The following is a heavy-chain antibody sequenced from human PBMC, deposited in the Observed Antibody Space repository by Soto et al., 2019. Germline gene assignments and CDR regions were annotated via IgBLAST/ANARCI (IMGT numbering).Heavy chain of an antibody. CDR1: GGSISSGNSYA. V-gene: IGHV4-30-2*01. J-gene: IGHJ5*02. CDR3: SRAVAPYLGTWFHP. CDR2: ISHTGRT. D-gene: IGHD3-16*01. Sequence: QLQLQESGSGLVKPSQTLSLTCAVSGGSISSGNSYAWSWIRQPPGKGLEWIGSISHTGRTSYNPSLEGRGTMAVDKSKNQFSLKLSSVTAADMAVYYCSRAVAPYLGTWFHPWGQGSLVIVSS.